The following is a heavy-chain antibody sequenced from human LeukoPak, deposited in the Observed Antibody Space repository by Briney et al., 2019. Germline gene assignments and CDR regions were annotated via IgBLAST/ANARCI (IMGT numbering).Heavy chain of an antibody. CDR2: ISGRSDYI. CDR3: ARELWLKVFDI. Sequence: PGGSLRLSCAASGFTFSTYSMNWVRQAPGKGLEWVSTISGRSDYIFYADSVRGRFTISRDNAKNSLYLQMNNLRAEDTVVYYCARELWLKVFDIWGQGTMVTVSS. V-gene: IGHV3-21*06. J-gene: IGHJ3*02. D-gene: IGHD3-10*01. CDR1: GFTFSTYS.